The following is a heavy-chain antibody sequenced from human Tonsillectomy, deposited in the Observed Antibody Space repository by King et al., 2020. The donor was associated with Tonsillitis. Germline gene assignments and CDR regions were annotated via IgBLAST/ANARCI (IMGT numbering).Heavy chain of an antibody. Sequence: VQLVQSGAEVRKPGESLRISCEGSGYNFISYWIGWVRQMPGKGLEWMGIIYPRDADTRYSTSFQGQVTISVDKAISTAYLQWSSLKASDTAMYYCARPHPRLICSGEVLVDLWGHGTTVTVPS. CDR1: GYNFISYW. V-gene: IGHV5-51*01. CDR2: IYPRDADT. J-gene: IGHJ6*02. D-gene: IGHD3-10*01. CDR3: ARPHPRLICSGEVLVDL.